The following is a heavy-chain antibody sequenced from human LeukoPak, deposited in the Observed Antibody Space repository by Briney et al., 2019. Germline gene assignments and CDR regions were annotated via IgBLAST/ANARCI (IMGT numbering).Heavy chain of an antibody. CDR1: GGSISSYY. CDR3: ARGRLGIAARPNWFDP. Sequence: SETLSLTCTVSGGSISSYYWSWIRQPPGKGLEWIGYIYYSGSTYYNPSLKSRVTISVDTSKNQFSLKLSSVTAADTAVYYCARGRLGIAARPNWFDPWGQGTLVTVSS. J-gene: IGHJ5*02. CDR2: IYYSGST. V-gene: IGHV4-30-4*01. D-gene: IGHD6-6*01.